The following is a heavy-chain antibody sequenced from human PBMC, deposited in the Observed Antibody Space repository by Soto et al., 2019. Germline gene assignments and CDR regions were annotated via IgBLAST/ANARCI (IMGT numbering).Heavy chain of an antibody. J-gene: IGHJ4*02. CDR3: ASPPSSESYYRSYYFDY. CDR2: IYYSGST. V-gene: IGHV4-59*08. Sequence: SETLSLTCTVSGGSVSSYYWSWIRQSPGKGLEWIGYIYYSGSTKYKPSLKSRVTISVDTSKNQFSLKLTSATAADTAVYYCASPPSSESYYRSYYFDYWGQGTLVTVSS. D-gene: IGHD3-10*01. CDR1: GGSVSSYY.